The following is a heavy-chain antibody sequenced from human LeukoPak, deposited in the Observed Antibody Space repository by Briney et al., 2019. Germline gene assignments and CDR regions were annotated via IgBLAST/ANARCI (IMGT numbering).Heavy chain of an antibody. V-gene: IGHV4-39*07. CDR3: AGGYSSGWYGLGYYYGMDV. D-gene: IGHD6-19*01. Sequence: SETLSLTCTVSGGSISSSSYYWGWIRQPPGKGLEWIGSIYCSGSTYYNPSLKSRVTISVDTSKNQFSLKLSSVTAADTAVYYCAGGYSSGWYGLGYYYGMDVWGQGTTVTVSS. J-gene: IGHJ6*02. CDR1: GGSISSSSYY. CDR2: IYCSGST.